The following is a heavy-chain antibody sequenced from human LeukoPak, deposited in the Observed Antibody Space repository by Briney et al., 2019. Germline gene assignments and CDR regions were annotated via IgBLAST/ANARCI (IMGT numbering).Heavy chain of an antibody. Sequence: SETLSLTCTVSGGSISSYYWSWIRQPPGKGLEWIGYIYYSGSTNYNPSLKSRVTISVDTSKNQFSLKLSSVTAADTAVYYCARGQWSYGSGIGWFDPWGQGTLVTVSS. V-gene: IGHV4-59*01. CDR1: GGSISSYY. J-gene: IGHJ5*02. D-gene: IGHD3-10*01. CDR2: IYYSGST. CDR3: ARGQWSYGSGIGWFDP.